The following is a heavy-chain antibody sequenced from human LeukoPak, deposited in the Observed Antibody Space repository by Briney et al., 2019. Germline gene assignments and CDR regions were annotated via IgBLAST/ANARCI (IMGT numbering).Heavy chain of an antibody. CDR3: ARDPYSSGFPVGFWFDP. D-gene: IGHD3-3*01. Sequence: GASVKVSCKASGYAFTSYAMHWVRQAPGQRLEWMGWINADNGNTKYSQKFQGRVTITRDTSTSTVYMELSSLRSEDTAVYYCARDPYSSGFPVGFWFDPWGQGTLVTVSS. V-gene: IGHV1-3*01. CDR1: GYAFTSYA. CDR2: INADNGNT. J-gene: IGHJ5*02.